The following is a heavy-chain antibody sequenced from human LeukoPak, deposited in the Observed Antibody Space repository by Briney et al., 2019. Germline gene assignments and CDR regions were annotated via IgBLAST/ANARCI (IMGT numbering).Heavy chain of an antibody. V-gene: IGHV3-30-3*01. J-gene: IGHJ4*02. Sequence: GGSLRLSCAASGVTFSSYAMHWVRQAPGKGLEWVAVISYDGSNKYYADSVKGRFTISRDNSKNTLYLQMNSLRAEDTAVYYCARDSVEVRGVIIPYYFDYWGQGTLVTVSS. CDR2: ISYDGSNK. D-gene: IGHD3-10*01. CDR3: ARDSVEVRGVIIPYYFDY. CDR1: GVTFSSYA.